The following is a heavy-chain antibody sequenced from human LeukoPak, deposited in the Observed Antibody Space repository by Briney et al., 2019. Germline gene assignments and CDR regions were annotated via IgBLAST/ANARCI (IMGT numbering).Heavy chain of an antibody. CDR2: ISAYNGNT. Sequence: GASVKVSCKVSGYTLTELSMHWVRQAPGKGLEWMGWISAYNGNTNYAQKLQGRVTMTTDTSTSTAYMELRSLRSDDTAVYYCARDGAYVDYWGQGTLVTVFS. CDR1: GYTLTELS. CDR3: ARDGAYVDY. D-gene: IGHD2-2*01. V-gene: IGHV1-18*01. J-gene: IGHJ4*02.